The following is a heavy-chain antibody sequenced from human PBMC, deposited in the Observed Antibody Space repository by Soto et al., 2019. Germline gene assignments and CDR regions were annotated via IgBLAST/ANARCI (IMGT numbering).Heavy chain of an antibody. J-gene: IGHJ4*02. Sequence: PGWSLRLSCAASGFTFSSYWMHWVRQVPGKGLLWVSRIDEYGSTINYADSVKGRFTISRDNARSTLYLEMNSLRAEDTALYYCKRDIGGKGLYWGPGTLVTVSS. D-gene: IGHD3-10*01. CDR3: KRDIGGKGLY. CDR1: GFTFSSYW. CDR2: IDEYGSTI. V-gene: IGHV3-74*01.